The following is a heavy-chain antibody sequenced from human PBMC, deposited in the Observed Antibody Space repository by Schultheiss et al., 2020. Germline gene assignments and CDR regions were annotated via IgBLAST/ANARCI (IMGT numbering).Heavy chain of an antibody. Sequence: GESLKISCAASGFTFSSYWMHWVRQAPGKGLEWVSAISGSGGSSYYADSVKGRFTISRDNSKNTLYLQMNSLRAEDTAVYYCAGYRGTMIVDAFDIWGQGTMVTVSS. J-gene: IGHJ3*02. CDR3: AGYRGTMIVDAFDI. CDR2: ISGSGGSS. V-gene: IGHV3-23*01. CDR1: GFTFSSYW. D-gene: IGHD3-22*01.